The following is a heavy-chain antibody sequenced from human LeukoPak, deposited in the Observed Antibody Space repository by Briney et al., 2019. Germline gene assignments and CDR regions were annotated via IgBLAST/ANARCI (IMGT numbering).Heavy chain of an antibody. Sequence: GGSLRLSCAASGFTFSSYWMHWVRQAPGKGLVWVSRINTDGSSTSYADSVKGRFTISRDNAKNTLYLQMNSLRAEDTAVYYCARVAGDYGPLGDAFDIWGQGTMVTVSS. CDR1: GFTFSSYW. CDR3: ARVAGDYGPLGDAFDI. V-gene: IGHV3-74*01. D-gene: IGHD4-17*01. J-gene: IGHJ3*02. CDR2: INTDGSST.